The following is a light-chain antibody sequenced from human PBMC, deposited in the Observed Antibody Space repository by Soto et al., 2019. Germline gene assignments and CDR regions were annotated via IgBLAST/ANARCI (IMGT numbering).Light chain of an antibody. Sequence: QSVLTQPASVSGSPGQSITISCTGSSSDVGGYKYVSWYQQYPGKAPKLMIYDVSNRPSGVSNRFSGSKSGNTASLTISGLQAADEADYYCSSYTSSSTYVFGTGTQLTVL. CDR3: SSYTSSSTYV. CDR1: SSDVGGYKY. V-gene: IGLV2-14*01. CDR2: DVS. J-gene: IGLJ1*01.